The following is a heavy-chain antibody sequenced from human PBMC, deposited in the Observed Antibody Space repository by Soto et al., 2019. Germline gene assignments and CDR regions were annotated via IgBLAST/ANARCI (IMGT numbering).Heavy chain of an antibody. CDR1: GFTFISYA. J-gene: IGHJ6*02. Sequence: LRLSCAASGFTFISYAMHWVRQAPGKGLEWVAVISYDGSNKKYADSVKGRFTISRDNSKNTLYLQMNSLRTEDTAVYYCERLIAGGTYHGMDVWGQGTTGTVSS. CDR2: ISYDGSNK. V-gene: IGHV3-30-3*01. D-gene: IGHD3-16*02. CDR3: ERLIAGGTYHGMDV.